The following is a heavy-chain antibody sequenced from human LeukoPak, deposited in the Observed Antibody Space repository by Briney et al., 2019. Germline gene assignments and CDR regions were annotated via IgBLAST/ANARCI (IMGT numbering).Heavy chain of an antibody. V-gene: IGHV4-61*02. CDR3: ARVYGDSTGVDY. J-gene: IGHJ4*02. CDR2: IYTSGST. D-gene: IGHD4-17*01. CDR1: GGSISSGSYY. Sequence: PSQTLSLTCTVSGGSISSGSYYWSWIRQPAGKGLEWIGRIYTSGSTNYNPSPKSRVTIPVDTSKNQFSLKLSSVTAAATAVYYCARVYGDSTGVDYWGQGTLVTVSS.